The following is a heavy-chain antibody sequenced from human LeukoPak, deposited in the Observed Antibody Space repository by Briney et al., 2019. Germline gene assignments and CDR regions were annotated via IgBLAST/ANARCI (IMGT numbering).Heavy chain of an antibody. CDR2: IYFSGYT. CDR3: ARLRGYSYGPDY. D-gene: IGHD5-18*01. CDR1: GGSISSYY. V-gene: IGHV4-59*08. J-gene: IGHJ4*02. Sequence: SETLSLTCTVSGGSISSYYWSWIRQPPGKGLEWIGYIYFSGYTNYNPSLKSRVTISVDTSKNQFSLKVRSVTAADTAVYYCARLRGYSYGPDYWGQGTLVTVSS.